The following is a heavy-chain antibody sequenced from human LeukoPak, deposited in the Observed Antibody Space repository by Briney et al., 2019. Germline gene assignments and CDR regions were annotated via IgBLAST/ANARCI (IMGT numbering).Heavy chain of an antibody. CDR1: GFTFSTYS. V-gene: IGHV3-48*01. CDR3: ARGSTYYDSSGQVPFDY. D-gene: IGHD3-22*01. CDR2: ISSSSSTI. Sequence: GGSLRLSCAASGFTFSTYSMNWVRQAPGKGLEWVSYISSSSSTIYYADSVKGRFTISRDNAKNSLYLQLNSLRAEDTAVYYCARGSTYYDSSGQVPFDYWGQGTLVTVSS. J-gene: IGHJ4*02.